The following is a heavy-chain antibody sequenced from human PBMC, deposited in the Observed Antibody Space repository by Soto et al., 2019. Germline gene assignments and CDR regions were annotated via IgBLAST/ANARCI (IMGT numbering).Heavy chain of an antibody. CDR3: GKDGDGSWGGGVDY. Sequence: EVQLLESGGGLVQPGGSLRLSCAASGFTFSSYAMSWVRQAPGKGLEWVSAISGSGGSTYYADSVKGRFTISRDNSKNTLYLQRNSRGAETTAVNFCGKDGDGSWGGGVDYWGQGTLVTVSS. D-gene: IGHD6-13*01. V-gene: IGHV3-23*01. CDR1: GFTFSSYA. J-gene: IGHJ4*02. CDR2: ISGSGGST.